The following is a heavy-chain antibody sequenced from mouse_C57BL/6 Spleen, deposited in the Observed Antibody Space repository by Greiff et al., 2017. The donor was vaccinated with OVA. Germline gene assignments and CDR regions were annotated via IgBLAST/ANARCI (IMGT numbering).Heavy chain of an antibody. CDR1: GYTFTSYG. V-gene: IGHV1-81*01. D-gene: IGHD5-1*01. Sequence: VKLVESGAELARPGASVKLSCKASGYTFTSYGISWVKQRTGQGLEWIGEIYPRSGNTYYNEKFKGKATLTADKSSSTAYMELRSLTSEDSAVYFCARLVPFAYWGQGTLVTVSA. J-gene: IGHJ3*01. CDR2: IYPRSGNT. CDR3: ARLVPFAY.